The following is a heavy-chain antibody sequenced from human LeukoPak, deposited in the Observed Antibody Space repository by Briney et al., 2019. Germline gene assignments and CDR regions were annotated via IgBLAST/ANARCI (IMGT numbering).Heavy chain of an antibody. CDR3: ARRPTTVTYFDY. J-gene: IGHJ4*02. CDR1: RFTFSSYA. D-gene: IGHD4-17*01. CDR2: TSGSGGNT. Sequence: GGSLRLSCAASRFTFSSYAMSWVRLAPGKGLEWVSATSGSGGNTYYADSVKGRFTISRDNSKDTLYLQMSSLRAEDTALYYCARRPTTVTYFDYWGQGTLVTVSS. V-gene: IGHV3-23*01.